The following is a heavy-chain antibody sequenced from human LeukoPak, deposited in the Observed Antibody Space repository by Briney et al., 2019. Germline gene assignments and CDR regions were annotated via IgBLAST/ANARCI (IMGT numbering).Heavy chain of an antibody. D-gene: IGHD7-27*01. J-gene: IGHJ4*02. CDR2: INPSGGST. CDR3: APAKLGIFILDY. V-gene: IGHV1-46*03. CDR1: GYTFTSYY. Sequence: ASVKVSCKASGYTFTSYYMHWVRQAPGQGLEWMGIINPSGGSTSYAQKFKGRVTMTRDTSTSTVYMELSSLRSEDTAVYYCAPAKLGIFILDYWGQGTLVTVSS.